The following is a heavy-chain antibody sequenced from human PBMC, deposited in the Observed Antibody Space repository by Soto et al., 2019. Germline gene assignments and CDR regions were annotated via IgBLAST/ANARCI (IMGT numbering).Heavy chain of an antibody. J-gene: IGHJ6*02. D-gene: IGHD6-19*01. V-gene: IGHV1-18*01. CDR3: SRFIMVGGWFDPNYYPGMDV. CDR1: GYTFSNYG. Sequence: QVQLVQSGAEVKKPGASVTVSYKTSGYTFSNYGINCVRQAHGQGLEWMGWISGYNGNTNYAQTVQGKVTMTTDTSTGTVYMELRSLKSDDTAIYYCSRFIMVGGWFDPNYYPGMDVWGQGTTVTVSS. CDR2: ISGYNGNT.